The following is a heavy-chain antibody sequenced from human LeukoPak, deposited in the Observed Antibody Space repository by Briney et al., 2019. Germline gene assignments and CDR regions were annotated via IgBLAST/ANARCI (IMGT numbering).Heavy chain of an antibody. CDR1: GGSFSGYY. V-gene: IGHV4-34*01. Sequence: SETLSLTCAVYGGSFSGYYWSWIRQPPGKGLEWIGEINHSGSTNYNPSLKSRVTISVDTSKNQFSLKLSSVTAADTAVYYCARVSGSLYCSSTSCYPHFDYWGQGTLVTVSS. D-gene: IGHD2-2*01. CDR2: INHSGST. CDR3: ARVSGSLYCSSTSCYPHFDY. J-gene: IGHJ4*02.